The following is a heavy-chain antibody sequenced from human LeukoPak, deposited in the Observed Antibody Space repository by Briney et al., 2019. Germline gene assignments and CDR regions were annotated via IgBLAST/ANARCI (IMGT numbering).Heavy chain of an antibody. CDR3: ARDLEYQLRDWYFDL. J-gene: IGHJ2*01. Sequence: SQTLSLTCAISGDSVSSNSAAWNWIRQSPSRGLEWLGRTYYRSKWYNDYAVSVKSRITINPDTSKNQFSLKLSSVTAADTAVYYCARDLEYQLRDWYFDLWGRGTLVTVSS. V-gene: IGHV6-1*01. CDR1: GDSVSSNSAA. CDR2: TYYRSKWYN. D-gene: IGHD2-2*01.